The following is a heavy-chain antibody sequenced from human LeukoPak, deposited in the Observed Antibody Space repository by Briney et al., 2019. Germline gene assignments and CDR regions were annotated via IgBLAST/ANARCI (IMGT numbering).Heavy chain of an antibody. Sequence: PSQTLSLTCTVSGGSISSGSYYWSWIRQPAGKGLEWIGRIYTSGSTNYNPSLKSRVTISVDTSKNQFSLKLSSVTAADTAVYYCARGLGYYDFWSGYSNFFDYWGQGTLVTVSS. CDR2: IYTSGST. V-gene: IGHV4-61*02. CDR3: ARGLGYYDFWSGYSNFFDY. CDR1: GGSISSGSYY. J-gene: IGHJ4*02. D-gene: IGHD3-3*01.